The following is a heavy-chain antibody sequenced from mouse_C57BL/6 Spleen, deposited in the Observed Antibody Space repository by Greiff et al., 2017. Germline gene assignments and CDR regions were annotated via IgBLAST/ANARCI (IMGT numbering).Heavy chain of an antibody. D-gene: IGHD1-1*01. V-gene: IGHV1-26*01. J-gene: IGHJ2*01. CDR2: INPNNGGT. Sequence: EVQLQQSGPELVKPGASVKISCKASGYTFTDYYMNWVKQSHGKSLEWIGDINPNNGGTSYNQKFKGKATLTVDKSSSTAYMELRSLTSEDSAVYYCARCYGSSPPFDYWGQGTTLTVSS. CDR3: ARCYGSSPPFDY. CDR1: GYTFTDYY.